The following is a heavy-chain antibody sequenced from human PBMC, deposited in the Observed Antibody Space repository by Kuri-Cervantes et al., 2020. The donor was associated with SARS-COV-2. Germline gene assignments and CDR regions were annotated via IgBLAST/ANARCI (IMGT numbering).Heavy chain of an antibody. V-gene: IGHV4-4*02. CDR2: IYHSGST. J-gene: IGHJ4*02. CDR1: GGSISSSNW. D-gene: IGHD6-6*01. CDR3: ARTYSSSSLFYDY. Sequence: LSLTCAVSGGSISSSNWWSWVRQPPGKGLEWIGEIYHSGSTNYNPSLKSRVTISVDKSKNQFSLKLSSVTAADTAVYYCARTYSSSSLFYDYWGQGTLVTVSS.